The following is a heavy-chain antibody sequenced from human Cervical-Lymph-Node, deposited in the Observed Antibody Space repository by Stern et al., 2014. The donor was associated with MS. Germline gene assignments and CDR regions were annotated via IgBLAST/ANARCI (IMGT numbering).Heavy chain of an antibody. V-gene: IGHV1-2*02. CDR2: IHLNSGDT. D-gene: IGHD2-21*01. Sequence: VQLVESGADVKKPGASVKVSCKASGYTFTDYYMQWVRQAPGQGLEGMGWIHLNSGDTNYARKLQGRVTLTRDTSISTAYLELSRLRYDDTAVYYCARGLATAVIADYWGQGTLVTVS. J-gene: IGHJ4*02. CDR3: ARGLATAVIADY. CDR1: GYTFTDYY.